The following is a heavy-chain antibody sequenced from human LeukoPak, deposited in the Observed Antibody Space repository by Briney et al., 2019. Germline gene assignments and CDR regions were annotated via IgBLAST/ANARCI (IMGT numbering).Heavy chain of an antibody. Sequence: SETLSLTCTVSGGSISSSSYYWGWIRQPPGKGLEWIGSIYYSGSTYYNPSLKSRVTISVDTSKNQFSLKLSSVTAADTAVYYCARGYYYYGMDVWGQGTTVTVSS. V-gene: IGHV4-39*07. CDR2: IYYSGST. J-gene: IGHJ6*02. CDR1: GGSISSSSYY. CDR3: ARGYYYYGMDV.